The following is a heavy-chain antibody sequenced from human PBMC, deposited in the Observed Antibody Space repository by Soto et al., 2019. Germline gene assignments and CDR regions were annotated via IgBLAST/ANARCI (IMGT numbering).Heavy chain of an antibody. CDR1: GGSISSYY. CDR3: ARRWGYAIDY. V-gene: IGHV4-59*08. Sequence: QVQLQESGPGLVKPSETLSLTCTVSGGSISSYYWSWIRQPPGKGLEWIGYIYYSGSTNYNPSLKSRCNISVDTSKNQFSLKLISVTAADTAVYYCARRWGYAIDYWGQGTLVTVSS. CDR2: IYYSGST. J-gene: IGHJ4*02. D-gene: IGHD2-8*01.